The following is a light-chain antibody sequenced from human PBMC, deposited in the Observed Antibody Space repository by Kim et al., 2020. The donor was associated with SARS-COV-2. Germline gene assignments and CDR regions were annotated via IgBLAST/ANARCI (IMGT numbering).Light chain of an antibody. Sequence: GDRVTITCRASQGITNSVAWYQQKPGKVPQVLFYAASVLQSGVPSRFSGSGSGTDFTLTISSLQPEDVATYYCQKYNSAPWTFGQGTKV. CDR1: QGITNS. J-gene: IGKJ1*01. V-gene: IGKV1-27*01. CDR2: AAS. CDR3: QKYNSAPWT.